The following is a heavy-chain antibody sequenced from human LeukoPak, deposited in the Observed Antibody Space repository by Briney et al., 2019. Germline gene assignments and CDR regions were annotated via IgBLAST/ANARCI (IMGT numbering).Heavy chain of an antibody. CDR2: IYYSGST. J-gene: IGHJ4*02. V-gene: IGHV4-59*01. Sequence: SETLSLTCTVSGGSISNYYWGWIRQPPGKGLEWIGYIYYSGSTKYNASLKSRVIISVDTSKNQFSLNLSSVTAADTAVYYCARYSGTYYVYWGQGTLVTVSS. D-gene: IGHD1-26*01. CDR3: ARYSGTYYVY. CDR1: GGSISNYY.